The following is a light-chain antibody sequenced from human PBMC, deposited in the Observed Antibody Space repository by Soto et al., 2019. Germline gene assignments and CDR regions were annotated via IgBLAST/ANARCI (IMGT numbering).Light chain of an antibody. CDR3: QQYGGSSYT. CDR1: RSVSSSY. V-gene: IGKV3-20*01. J-gene: IGKJ2*01. CDR2: GAS. Sequence: EIVLTQSPGTLSLSPGERATLSCRASRSVSSSYLAWYQQKPGQAPRLLIYGASSRATGIPDRFSGSGSGTDFTLTISRLEPEDFAVYYCQQYGGSSYTFGQGTKVEIK.